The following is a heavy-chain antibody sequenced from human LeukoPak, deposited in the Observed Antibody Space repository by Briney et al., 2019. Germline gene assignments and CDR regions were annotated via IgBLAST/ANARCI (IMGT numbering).Heavy chain of an antibody. CDR3: ARQDLPSSYDFWSGYNDY. V-gene: IGHV5-51*01. CDR2: IYPGDSDT. CDR1: GYTFSDLW. Sequence: PGESLKISCQASGYTFSDLWIGWVRQMPGKGLEWMGIIYPGDSDTRYSPSFQGQVTISADKSISTAYLQWSSLKASDTAMYYCARQDLPSSYDFWSGYNDYWGQGTLVTVSS. J-gene: IGHJ4*02. D-gene: IGHD3-3*01.